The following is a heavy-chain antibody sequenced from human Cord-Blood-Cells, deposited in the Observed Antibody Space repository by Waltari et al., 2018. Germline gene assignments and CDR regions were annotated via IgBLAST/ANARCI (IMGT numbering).Heavy chain of an antibody. Sequence: QVQLVQSGAEVKKPGSSVKVSCKASGGTFSSYAISWVRQAPGQGLEWMGRIIPSLGRANYAQKFQGRVTITADKSTSTADMELSSLRSEDTAVYYCRGEYYDSSGYYDGYWGQGTLVTVSS. V-gene: IGHV1-69*09. D-gene: IGHD3-22*01. J-gene: IGHJ4*02. CDR1: GGTFSSYA. CDR2: IIPSLGRA. CDR3: RGEYYDSSGYYDGY.